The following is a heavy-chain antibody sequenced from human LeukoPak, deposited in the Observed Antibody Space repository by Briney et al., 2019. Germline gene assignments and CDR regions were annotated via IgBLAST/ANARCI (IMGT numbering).Heavy chain of an antibody. D-gene: IGHD3-10*01. J-gene: IGHJ5*02. CDR1: GGSFSGYY. CDR3: ARRLRFVGVWFDP. CDR2: IVHSGST. Sequence: SETLSLTCGVYGGSFSGYYWSWIRQPPGKGLEWIGEIVHSGSTNYNPSLKSRVTISVDTSKNQFSLKLTSVTAADTAVYYCARRLRFVGVWFDPWGQGTLVTVSS. V-gene: IGHV4-34*12.